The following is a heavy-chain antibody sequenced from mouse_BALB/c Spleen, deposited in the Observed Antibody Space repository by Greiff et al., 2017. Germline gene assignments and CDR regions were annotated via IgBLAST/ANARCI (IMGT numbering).Heavy chain of an antibody. CDR2: IYPYNGGT. Sequence: VQLQQSGPELVKPGASVKISCKASGYTFTDYNMHWVKQSHGKSLEWIGYIYPYNGGTGYNQKFKSKATLTVDNSSSTAYMEIRSLTSEDSAVYYCARELRSAWFAYWGQGTLVTVSA. V-gene: IGHV1S29*02. CDR3: ARELRSAWFAY. CDR1: GYTFTDYN. J-gene: IGHJ3*01. D-gene: IGHD1-1*01.